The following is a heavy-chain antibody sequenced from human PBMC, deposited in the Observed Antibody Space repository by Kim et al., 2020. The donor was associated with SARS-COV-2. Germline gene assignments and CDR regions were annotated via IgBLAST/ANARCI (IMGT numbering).Heavy chain of an antibody. Sequence: SETLSLTCTVSGGSISSYYWSWIRQPPGKGLECIGYIYYSGSTNYNPSLKSRVTISVDTSKNQFSLKLSSVTAADTAVYYCAGCAYDYIWGSYRPDAFDIWGQGTMVTVSS. V-gene: IGHV4-59*01. CDR2: IYYSGST. J-gene: IGHJ3*02. D-gene: IGHD3-16*02. CDR1: GGSISSYY. CDR3: AGCAYDYIWGSYRPDAFDI.